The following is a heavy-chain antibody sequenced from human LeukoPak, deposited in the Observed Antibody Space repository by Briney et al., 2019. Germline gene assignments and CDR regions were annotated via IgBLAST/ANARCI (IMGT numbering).Heavy chain of an antibody. J-gene: IGHJ4*02. V-gene: IGHV1-69*04. Sequence: SVTVSCTASGGTFSSYAISWVRQAPGQGLEWMGRIIPILGIANYAQKFQGRVTITADKSTSTAYMELSSLRSEDTAVYYCARASHCSGGSCYSGYWGQGTLVTVSS. CDR3: ARASHCSGGSCYSGY. CDR2: IIPILGIA. CDR1: GGTFSSYA. D-gene: IGHD2-15*01.